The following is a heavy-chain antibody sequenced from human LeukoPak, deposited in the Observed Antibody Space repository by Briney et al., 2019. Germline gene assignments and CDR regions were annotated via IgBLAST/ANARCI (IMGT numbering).Heavy chain of an antibody. CDR2: ISCSGGST. D-gene: IGHD6-19*01. CDR1: GFTFSSYS. Sequence: GGSLRLSCAVSGFTFSSYSMSWVRQAPGKGLEWVSAISCSGGSTYYADSVKGRFTIYRDNSKNTLYLQMNSLRAEETAVYYCAKDYASRGIAVAPGIWGQGTMVTVSS. V-gene: IGHV3-23*01. J-gene: IGHJ3*02. CDR3: AKDYASRGIAVAPGI.